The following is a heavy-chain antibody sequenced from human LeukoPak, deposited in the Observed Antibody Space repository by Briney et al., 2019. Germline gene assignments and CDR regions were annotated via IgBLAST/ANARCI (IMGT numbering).Heavy chain of an antibody. CDR3: ARQSSGYYLT. J-gene: IGHJ5*02. Sequence: SETLSLTCAVYGGSFSGYYWSWIRQPPGKGLEWIGYIYYSGSTNYNPSLKSRVTISVDTSKNQFSLKLSSVTAADTAVYYCARQSSGYYLTWGQGTLVTVSS. D-gene: IGHD3-22*01. CDR1: GGSFSGYY. V-gene: IGHV4-59*01. CDR2: IYYSGST.